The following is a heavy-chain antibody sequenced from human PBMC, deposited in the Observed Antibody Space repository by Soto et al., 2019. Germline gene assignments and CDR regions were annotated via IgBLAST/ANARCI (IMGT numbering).Heavy chain of an antibody. CDR3: AKGQGGSIPQMGGMDV. Sequence: EVQLLESGGGLVQPGGSLRLSCAASGFTFSSYAMSWVRQAPGKGLEWVSAISGTGGSTYYADSVKGRFTISRDNSKNTLYLQMYGLRAEDTAVYYCAKGQGGSIPQMGGMDVWGQGTTVTVSS. D-gene: IGHD3-16*01. V-gene: IGHV3-23*01. CDR2: ISGTGGST. J-gene: IGHJ6*02. CDR1: GFTFSSYA.